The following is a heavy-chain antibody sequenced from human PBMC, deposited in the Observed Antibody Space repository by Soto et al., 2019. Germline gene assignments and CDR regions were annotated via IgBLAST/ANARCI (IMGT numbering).Heavy chain of an antibody. Sequence: QVRLQESGPGLVKPSETLSLTCTVSNASISSYYWSWIRQPPGKRLEWIGYMAPSGSSKYNPSPAGRGTISVNTSNNQFSLRLTSVTAADTAVYSCARDGNFGDDIHDYYGMDVWGRGTTVTVSS. V-gene: IGHV4-59*01. CDR3: ARDGNFGDDIHDYYGMDV. D-gene: IGHD4-17*01. J-gene: IGHJ6*02. CDR2: MAPSGSS. CDR1: NASISSYY.